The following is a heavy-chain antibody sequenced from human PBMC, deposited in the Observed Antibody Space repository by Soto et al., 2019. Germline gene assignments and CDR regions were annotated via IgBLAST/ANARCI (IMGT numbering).Heavy chain of an antibody. D-gene: IGHD3-3*01. CDR3: ARDRITTWGDSFDL. Sequence: QVQLVQSGAEVRKPGSSVKVSCKAPGGTFSTYIISWVRQAPGQGLEWMGRIIPIPDITNYAQKFQGRVTITADRSTSTAYMELTSLKSEDTVVYYCARDRITTWGDSFDLWGQGTLVTVSS. V-gene: IGHV1-69*08. CDR2: IIPIPDIT. J-gene: IGHJ3*01. CDR1: GGTFSTYI.